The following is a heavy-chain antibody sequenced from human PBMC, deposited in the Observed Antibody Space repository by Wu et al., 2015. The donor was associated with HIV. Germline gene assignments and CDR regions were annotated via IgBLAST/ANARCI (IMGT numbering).Heavy chain of an antibody. V-gene: IGHV1-2*02. CDR3: ARDPGNWGVNWFDP. CDR2: IRPDSGAT. CDR1: GYTFTDHY. Sequence: QLVQSGAEVTKPGASVSVSCQTSGYTFTDHYIHWVRQAPGQGLEWMGWIRPDSGATHYAEKFQGRVTMTRDXSISTAYMELSRLRSDDTAVYYCARDPGNWGVNWFDPWGQGTLVTVSS. J-gene: IGHJ5*02. D-gene: IGHD3-16*01.